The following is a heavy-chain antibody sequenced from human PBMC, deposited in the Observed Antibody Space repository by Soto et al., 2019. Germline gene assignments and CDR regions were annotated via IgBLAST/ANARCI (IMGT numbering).Heavy chain of an antibody. CDR2: IKSKTDGGTT. CDR1: GFTFSNAW. CDR3: TTDRPGRAAGTTTNWFDP. V-gene: IGHV3-15*01. J-gene: IGHJ5*02. Sequence: GGSLRLSCAASGFTFSNAWMSWVRQAPGKGLEWVGRIKSKTDGGTTDYAAPVKGRFTISRDDSKNTLYLQMNSLKTEDTAVYYCTTDRPGRAAGTTTNWFDPWGQGTLVTVSS. D-gene: IGHD6-13*01.